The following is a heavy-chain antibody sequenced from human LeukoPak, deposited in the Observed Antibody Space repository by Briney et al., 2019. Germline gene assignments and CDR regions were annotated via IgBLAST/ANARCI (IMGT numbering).Heavy chain of an antibody. CDR3: AKDTTLWFGELGYLFDY. J-gene: IGHJ4*02. V-gene: IGHV3-23*01. CDR2: ISGSGGGT. D-gene: IGHD3-10*01. CDR1: GFTFSSYW. Sequence: PGGSLRLSCAASGFTFSSYWMSWVRQVPGKGLEWVSAISGSGGGTYYADSVKGRFTISRDNAKNSLYLQMNSLRAEDTALYYCAKDTTLWFGELGYLFDYWGQGTLVTVSS.